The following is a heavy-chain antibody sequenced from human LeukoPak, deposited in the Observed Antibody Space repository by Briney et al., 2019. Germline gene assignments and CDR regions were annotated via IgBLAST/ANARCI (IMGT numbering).Heavy chain of an antibody. Sequence: PSETLSLTCSVSGGSISSSSYCWGWIRQPPGKGLEWIGSIYYSGSTYYNPSLKSRVTISVDTSKNQFSLKLSSVTAADTAVYYCARVGGQLVDFWRQGTLLTVSS. CDR3: ARVGGQLVDF. J-gene: IGHJ4*02. D-gene: IGHD6-13*01. CDR1: GGSISSSSYC. CDR2: IYYSGST. V-gene: IGHV4-39*02.